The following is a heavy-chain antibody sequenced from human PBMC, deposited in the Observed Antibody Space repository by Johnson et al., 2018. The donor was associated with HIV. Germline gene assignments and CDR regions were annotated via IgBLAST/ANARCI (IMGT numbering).Heavy chain of an antibody. CDR1: GFTVSSNY. Sequence: VQLVESGGGLVQPGGSLRLSCAASGFTVSSNYMSWVRQAPGKGLEWVSVIYSGGSTYYADSVKGRFTISRDNSKNTLYLQMNSLRAEETAVYYCARERIGYSSSGDAFDLWGQETVVTFAS. D-gene: IGHD2-2*01. J-gene: IGHJ3*01. V-gene: IGHV3-66*01. CDR3: ARERIGYSSSGDAFDL. CDR2: IYSGGST.